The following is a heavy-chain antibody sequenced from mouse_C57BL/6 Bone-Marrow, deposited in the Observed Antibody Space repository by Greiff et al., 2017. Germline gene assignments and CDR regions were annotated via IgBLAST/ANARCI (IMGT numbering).Heavy chain of an antibody. CDR2: ISYDGSN. D-gene: IGHD2-5*01. Sequence: EVQLQQSGPGLVKPSQSLSLTCSVTGYSITSGYYWNWIRQFPGNKLEWMGDISYDGSNNYNPSLKNRIPITRDTSKNQFFLKLNSVTTEDTATYYCAREGLHYSNYLLAYWGQGTLVTVSA. V-gene: IGHV3-6*01. J-gene: IGHJ3*01. CDR3: AREGLHYSNYLLAY. CDR1: GYSITSGYY.